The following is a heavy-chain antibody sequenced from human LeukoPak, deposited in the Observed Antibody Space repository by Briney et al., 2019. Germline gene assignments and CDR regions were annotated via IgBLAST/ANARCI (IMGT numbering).Heavy chain of an antibody. Sequence: GGSLRLSCAASDLTFRTYPMSLLRQAPGKGLEWVSAISVSGNTYYAGSVKARFTIPRDNSKNTLYLQMNSLRAEDTAIYYCAKDSRWPNDAFNIWGQGTLVIVSS. CDR1: DLTFRTYP. CDR3: AKDSRWPNDAFNI. D-gene: IGHD6-13*01. CDR2: ISVSGNT. V-gene: IGHV3-23*01. J-gene: IGHJ3*02.